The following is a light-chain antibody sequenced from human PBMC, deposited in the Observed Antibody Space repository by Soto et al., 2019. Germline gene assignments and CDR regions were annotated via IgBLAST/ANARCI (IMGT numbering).Light chain of an antibody. J-gene: IGKJ5*01. Sequence: EIVMTQSPATLSVSPGERATLSCRASQRVSNNLAWYQQRPGRSPRLLIYATSTRATGIPARFSSSGSGTEFTLTISSLQSEDFAVYYCQQYDNWPPPFGQGTRLEIK. CDR1: QRVSNN. V-gene: IGKV3-15*01. CDR2: ATS. CDR3: QQYDNWPPP.